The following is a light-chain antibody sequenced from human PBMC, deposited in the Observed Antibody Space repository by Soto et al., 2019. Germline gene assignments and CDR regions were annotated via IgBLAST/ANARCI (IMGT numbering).Light chain of an antibody. Sequence: EIVVTQSPATLSWSPGERATLSCRASQSVGSFLAWYQQKSGQAPRLLIYDASNRAPGIPASFSGSGSGTDFTHTIRNLEHEDFAVYYCQHRSNWLGSFGPGAKVDSK. CDR2: DAS. CDR3: QHRSNWLGS. CDR1: QSVGSF. J-gene: IGKJ3*01. V-gene: IGKV3-11*01.